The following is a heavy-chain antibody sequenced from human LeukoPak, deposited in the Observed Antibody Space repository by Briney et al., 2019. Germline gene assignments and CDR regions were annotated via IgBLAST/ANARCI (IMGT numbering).Heavy chain of an antibody. CDR2: IIPIFGTA. D-gene: IGHD2-2*01. CDR1: GGTFSSYA. J-gene: IGHJ5*02. V-gene: IGHV1-69*05. Sequence: ASVKVSCKASGGTFSSYAISWVRQAPGQGLEWMGGIIPIFGTANYAQKFQGRVTITTDESTSTAYMELSSLRSEDTAVYYCARGAVVVPAATPNWFDPWGQGTLVTVSS. CDR3: ARGAVVVPAATPNWFDP.